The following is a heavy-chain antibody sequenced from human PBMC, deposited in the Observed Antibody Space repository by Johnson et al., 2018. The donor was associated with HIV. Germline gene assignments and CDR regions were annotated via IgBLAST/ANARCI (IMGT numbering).Heavy chain of an antibody. Sequence: QVQPVDSGGGLVKPGGSLRLSCRASGFPFSNAWMNWVRQAPGKGLEWVSFTSGREDDTYYADSVQGRFTISRDSSKNTLYLQMNSLRPEDTAVYYCAKDRNWGRLFDGFDIWGRGTMVTVSS. J-gene: IGHJ3*02. D-gene: IGHD7-27*01. CDR2: TSGREDDT. V-gene: IGHV3-NL1*01. CDR3: AKDRNWGRLFDGFDI. CDR1: GFPFSNAW.